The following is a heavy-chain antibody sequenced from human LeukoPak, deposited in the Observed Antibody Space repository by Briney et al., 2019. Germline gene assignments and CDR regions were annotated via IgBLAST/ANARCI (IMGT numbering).Heavy chain of an antibody. CDR2: ISGSGTNT. J-gene: IGHJ6*04. Sequence: GGSLRLSCATSGFTFSDAWMSWVRQAPGKGLEWVSGISGSGTNTDYADSVKGRFTISRDNSKNTLYVQMNSLRAEDTAVYYCAELGITMIGGVWGKGTTVTISS. CDR3: AELGITMIGGV. V-gene: IGHV3-23*01. CDR1: GFTFSDAW. D-gene: IGHD3-10*02.